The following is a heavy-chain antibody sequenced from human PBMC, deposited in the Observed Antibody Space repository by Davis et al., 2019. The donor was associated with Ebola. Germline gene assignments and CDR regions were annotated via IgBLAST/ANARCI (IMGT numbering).Heavy chain of an antibody. CDR1: GFTFSTYW. CDR3: AKDGYYYDSGGYPDFDD. V-gene: IGHV3-74*01. Sequence: PGGSLRLSCAASGFTFSTYWMHWVRQAPGKGLVWVSRISSDGSGITYADSVKGRFTISRDNSKNTLDLQMNSLRAEDTAVYYCAKDGYYYDSGGYPDFDDWGQGTLGTGSA. D-gene: IGHD3-22*01. CDR2: ISSDGSGI. J-gene: IGHJ4*02.